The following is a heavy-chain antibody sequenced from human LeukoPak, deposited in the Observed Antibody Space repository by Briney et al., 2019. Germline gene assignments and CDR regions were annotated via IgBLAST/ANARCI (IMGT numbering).Heavy chain of an antibody. CDR1: GGSISTHY. D-gene: IGHD3-3*01. J-gene: IGHJ4*02. CDR2: IHSNGNS. Sequence: SETLSLTCAVSGGSISTHYWSWIRQPAGKGLEWIGRIHSNGNSDFNPSLKGRVDMSVDMSKNQFSLKLYSVTAAATAVYFCARIYDFWSNSIYYFDYWGQGALVTVSS. V-gene: IGHV4-4*07. CDR3: ARIYDFWSNSIYYFDY.